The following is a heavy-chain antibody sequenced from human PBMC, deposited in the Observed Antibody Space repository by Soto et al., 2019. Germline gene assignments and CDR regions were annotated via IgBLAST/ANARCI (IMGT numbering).Heavy chain of an antibody. CDR1: GGSISSSSYY. J-gene: IGHJ3*02. D-gene: IGHD1-26*01. V-gene: IGHV4-31*03. Sequence: ASETLSLTCTVSGGSISSSSYYWGWIRQHPGKGLEWIGNIYYSGSTYYNPSLKSRVTILVDTSKNQFSLKLSSVTAADTAVYYCARDWLNRGAAFDIWGQGTMVTVSS. CDR3: ARDWLNRGAAFDI. CDR2: IYYSGST.